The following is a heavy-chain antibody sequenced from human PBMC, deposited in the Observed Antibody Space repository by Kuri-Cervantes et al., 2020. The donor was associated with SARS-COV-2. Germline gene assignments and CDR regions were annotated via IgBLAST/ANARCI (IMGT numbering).Heavy chain of an antibody. D-gene: IGHD3-10*01. CDR2: IYHIGST. V-gene: IGHV4-59*08. CDR3: ARHMAGTFDY. CDR1: GGSISSYY. Sequence: SETLSLTCTVSGGSISSYYLTWIRQPPGKGLEWIGSIYHIGSTYYNPSLKSRVTISVDTSKNQFSLKLSSVTAADTAVYYCARHMAGTFDYWGQGTLVTVSS. J-gene: IGHJ4*02.